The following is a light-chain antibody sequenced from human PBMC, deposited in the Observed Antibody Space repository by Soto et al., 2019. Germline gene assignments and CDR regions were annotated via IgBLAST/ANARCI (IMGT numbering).Light chain of an antibody. CDR1: QSISSN. CDR2: GAS. J-gene: IGKJ1*01. Sequence: EIVMTQSPATLSVSPGERATLSCRASQSISSNFAWYQQKPGQATRLLIYGASTRATGIPARFSGSGSGTEFTLTIRSLQSEDFAVYYCQHYNNWPPWTFGQGTKVEIK. CDR3: QHYNNWPPWT. V-gene: IGKV3-15*01.